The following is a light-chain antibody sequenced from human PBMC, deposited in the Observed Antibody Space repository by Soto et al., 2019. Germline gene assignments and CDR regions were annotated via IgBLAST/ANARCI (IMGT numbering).Light chain of an antibody. CDR3: QQHHRVPGYG. V-gene: IGKV4-1*01. CDR1: HSVHYNSNNMYH. J-gene: IGKJ2*03. CDR2: WAS. Sequence: DIVMTQSPDSLTVSLGERASINCKSSHSVHYNSNNMYHLTWYQQRPGQPPKVLIYWASTRASGVPDRFSGSGSETEFTLSITNLQPEDAAIYYCQQHHRVPGYGFAQGTRLEIK.